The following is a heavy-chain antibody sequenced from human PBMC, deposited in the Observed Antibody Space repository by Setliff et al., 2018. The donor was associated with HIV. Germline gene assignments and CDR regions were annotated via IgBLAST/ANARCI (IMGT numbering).Heavy chain of an antibody. D-gene: IGHD4-4*01. Sequence: GASVKVSCKASGYTLTNYAMNWVRQAPGQGLEWMGWINTNTGNPTYAQGFTGRFVFSLDTSVSTAYLQIGSLKAEDTAVYYCARMATVYYYYMDVWGKGTTVTVSS. CDR2: INTNTGNP. CDR1: GYTLTNYA. V-gene: IGHV7-4-1*01. CDR3: ARMATVYYYYMDV. J-gene: IGHJ6*03.